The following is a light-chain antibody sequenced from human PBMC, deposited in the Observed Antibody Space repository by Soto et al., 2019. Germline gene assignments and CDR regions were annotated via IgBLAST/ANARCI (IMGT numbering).Light chain of an antibody. V-gene: IGKV1-39*01. CDR2: DAS. CDR3: QHSYSTPIT. J-gene: IGKJ5*01. CDR1: RSISTY. Sequence: DIQMTQSPSSLSASVGDRVTITCRASRSISTYLNWFQQRPGKAPKVLIYDASSLQSGVRSRFSGSGSGTDFTLTISSLQPEDFATYYCQHSYSTPITFGQGTRLEMK.